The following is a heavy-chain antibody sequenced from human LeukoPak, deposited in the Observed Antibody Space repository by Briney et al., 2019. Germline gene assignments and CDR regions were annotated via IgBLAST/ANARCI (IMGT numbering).Heavy chain of an antibody. CDR2: MNEDGSGT. CDR3: ARDPAWGAIDY. CDR1: GFSIRSSW. Sequence: GGCLRLSCAVSGFSIRSSWMRWVRQTPGKGLEWVADMNEDGSGTYYVDSVKGRFTVARDNAKNSLYLQMSSLRAEDTAVYYCARDPAWGAIDYWGQGTLVTVSS. J-gene: IGHJ4*02. V-gene: IGHV3-7*01. D-gene: IGHD7-27*01.